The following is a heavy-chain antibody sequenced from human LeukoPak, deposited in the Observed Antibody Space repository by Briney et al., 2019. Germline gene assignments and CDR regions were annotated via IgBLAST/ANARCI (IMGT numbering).Heavy chain of an antibody. Sequence: ASVKVSCKASGYTFTNYDINWVRQAPEQGLEWMGYKNPNSGNSAYAQKFQGRVTITTDASISTAYMELSGLRSEDTALYYCTREGLDYWGQGTLVTVSS. J-gene: IGHJ4*02. CDR1: GYTFTNYD. CDR3: TREGLDY. V-gene: IGHV1-8*01. CDR2: KNPNSGNS.